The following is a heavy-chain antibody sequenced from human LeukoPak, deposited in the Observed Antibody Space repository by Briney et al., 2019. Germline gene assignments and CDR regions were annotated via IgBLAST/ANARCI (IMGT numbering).Heavy chain of an antibody. D-gene: IGHD2-21*01. CDR1: GGSFSGYY. J-gene: IGHJ5*02. CDR3: ARAIGDLYSWFDP. Sequence: SETLSLTCAVYGGSFSGYYWSWIRQPPGKGLEWIGEINHSESTDYNPSLKSRDTISVDTSKNQFSLKLSSVTAADTAVYYCARAIGDLYSWFDPWGQGTLVTVSS. V-gene: IGHV4-34*01. CDR2: INHSEST.